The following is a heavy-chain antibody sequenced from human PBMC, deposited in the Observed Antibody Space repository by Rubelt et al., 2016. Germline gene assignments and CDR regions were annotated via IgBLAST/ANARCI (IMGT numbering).Heavy chain of an antibody. CDR3: ARSKDTAMVTDADWYFDL. J-gene: IGHJ2*01. V-gene: IGHV1-3*01. CDR2: INAGNGNT. D-gene: IGHD5-18*01. Sequence: QVQLVQSGAEAKKPGASVKVSCKASGYTFTSYAMHWVRQAPGQRLEWMGWINAGNGNTKYSQKFQGRVTITRDTSASTAYMELSSLRSEDTAVYYCARSKDTAMVTDADWYFDLWGRGTLVTVSS. CDR1: GYTFTSYA.